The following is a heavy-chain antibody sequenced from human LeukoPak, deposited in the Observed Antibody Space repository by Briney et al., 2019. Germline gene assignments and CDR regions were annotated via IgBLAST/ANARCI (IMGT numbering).Heavy chain of an antibody. D-gene: IGHD3-22*01. V-gene: IGHV4-59*01. CDR1: GGSIDNYY. Sequence: SETLSLTCTVSGGSIDNYYWSWIWQPPGKELEWIGYIYSSGSTNYNPSFKSRVTMSVDMSKNQFSLKLSSVTAADTAVYYCARVSMIVVVIDYWGQGTLVTVSS. CDR3: ARVSMIVVVIDY. CDR2: IYSSGST. J-gene: IGHJ4*02.